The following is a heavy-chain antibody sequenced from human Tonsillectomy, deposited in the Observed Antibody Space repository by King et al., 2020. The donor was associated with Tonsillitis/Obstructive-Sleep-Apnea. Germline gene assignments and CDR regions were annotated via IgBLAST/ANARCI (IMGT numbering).Heavy chain of an antibody. J-gene: IGHJ6*03. CDR2: IIPKFDTA. V-gene: IGHV1-69*12. CDR3: ARTSLPVNIVATIPEYYYYYYMDV. D-gene: IGHD5-12*01. Sequence: QLVQSGAEVKKPGSPVKVSCKASGGTFRSYGISWVRQAPGQGLEWMGGIIPKFDTAKYAQKFQGRVVITADESTCTAYMELSSLRSEDTAVYYCARTSLPVNIVATIPEYYYYYYMDVWGKGTTVAVSS. CDR1: GGTFRSYG.